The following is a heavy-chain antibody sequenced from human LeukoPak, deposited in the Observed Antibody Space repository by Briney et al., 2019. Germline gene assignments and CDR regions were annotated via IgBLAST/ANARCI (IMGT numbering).Heavy chain of an antibody. CDR1: GFTFSSYG. J-gene: IGHJ4*02. Sequence: PGGTLRLSCAASGFTFSSYGMSWVRQAPGKGLEWVSAISGSGGSTYYADSVKGRFTIPRDNSKNTPYLQMNSLRAEDTAVYYCAKVAVTTSNRFDYWGQGTLVTVSS. D-gene: IGHD4-17*01. CDR3: AKVAVTTSNRFDY. CDR2: ISGSGGST. V-gene: IGHV3-23*01.